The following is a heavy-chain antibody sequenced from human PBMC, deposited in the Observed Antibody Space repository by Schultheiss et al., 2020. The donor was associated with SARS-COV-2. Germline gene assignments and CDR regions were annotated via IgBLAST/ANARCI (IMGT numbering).Heavy chain of an antibody. CDR1: GFTFSSYG. D-gene: IGHD6-13*01. CDR3: ARGRIAAADFRKFDY. V-gene: IGHV3-33*01. CDR2: IWYDGSNK. Sequence: GGSLRLSCAASGFTFSSYGMHWVRQAPGKGLEWVAVIWYDGSNKYYADSVKGRFTISRDNSKNTLYLQMNSLRAEDTAVYYCARGRIAAADFRKFDYWGQGTLVTVSS. J-gene: IGHJ4*02.